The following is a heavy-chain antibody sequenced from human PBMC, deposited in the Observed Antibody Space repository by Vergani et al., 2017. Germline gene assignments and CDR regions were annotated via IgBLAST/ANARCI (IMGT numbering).Heavy chain of an antibody. D-gene: IGHD4-17*01. Sequence: QVQLVETGGGVVQPGGSLRLYCATSGFSFNTYGAHWVRPAPGKGLEWVAFIGYDGRIKYNVDSVKGRFTISRDTSKKTLSLQMRSLRADDTAVYYCAKDGRENSDYGYFDYWGQGTLGTVSS. V-gene: IGHV3-30*02. J-gene: IGHJ4*02. CDR1: GFSFNTYG. CDR3: AKDGRENSDYGYFDY. CDR2: IGYDGRIK.